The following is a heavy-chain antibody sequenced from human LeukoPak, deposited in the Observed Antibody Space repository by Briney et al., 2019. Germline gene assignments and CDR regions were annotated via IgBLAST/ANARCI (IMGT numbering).Heavy chain of an antibody. Sequence: KPSETLSLTCSVSGGSITRNGYYWGWIRQPPGKRLEWLGHIQNNDNSYYNPSLKSRISMSVDMSKNQFSLTVRSVTAADTAVYYCVSLLDYCSVSSCPAWGTWGQGTQVTVSS. CDR2: IQNNDNS. CDR1: GGSITRNGYY. CDR3: VSLLDYCSVSSCPAWGT. J-gene: IGHJ5*02. V-gene: IGHV4-39*01. D-gene: IGHD2-2*01.